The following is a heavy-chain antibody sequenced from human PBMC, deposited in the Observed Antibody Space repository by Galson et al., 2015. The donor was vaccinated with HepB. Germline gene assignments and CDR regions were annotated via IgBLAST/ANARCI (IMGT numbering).Heavy chain of an antibody. V-gene: IGHV4-31*03. D-gene: IGHD3-10*01. CDR3: AREVTGGSDYVGAGIYAYFDH. CDR1: GGSISSGGNY. Sequence: PLSLTCTVSGGSISSGGNYWSWIRQHPGKGLEWIGYIYYTGSTYYSPSLESRASISLDTSKNLFSLKMNSVTAADTAVYYCAREVTGGSDYVGAGIYAYFDHWGQGILVTVSA. J-gene: IGHJ4*02. CDR2: IYYTGST.